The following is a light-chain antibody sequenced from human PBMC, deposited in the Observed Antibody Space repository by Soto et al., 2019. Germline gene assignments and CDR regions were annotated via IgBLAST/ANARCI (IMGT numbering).Light chain of an antibody. J-gene: IGKJ5*01. CDR1: QRISSW. CDR3: QQAHSFPVT. CDR2: TAS. V-gene: IGKV1-12*01. Sequence: DIQMTQSPSSVSASVGDRVTITCRASQRISSWVDWYQQKPGKAPKLLIYTASILQSGVPSRFSGSGSETDFTLTITSLQPEDFATYYCQQAHSFPVTFGQGTRLDIK.